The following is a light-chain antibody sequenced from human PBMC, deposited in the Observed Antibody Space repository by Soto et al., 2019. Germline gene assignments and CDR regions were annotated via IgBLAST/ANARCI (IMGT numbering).Light chain of an antibody. Sequence: ERLMTQSPATLYVSPGERATLSCRASQSVGYNLAWYQQKPGQPTRLLIYATSSRATGIPARFSGSGSGTEFTLTISILQSEDFAVYYCQQYNSRPPIFTFGPGTKVDIK. CDR2: ATS. V-gene: IGKV3-15*01. CDR3: QQYNSRPPIFT. J-gene: IGKJ3*01. CDR1: QSVGYN.